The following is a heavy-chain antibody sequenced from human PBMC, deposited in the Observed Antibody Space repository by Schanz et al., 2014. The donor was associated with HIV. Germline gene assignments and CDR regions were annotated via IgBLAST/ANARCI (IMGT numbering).Heavy chain of an antibody. J-gene: IGHJ4*02. CDR3: AKDYGDFVPYGFLDF. V-gene: IGHV3-33*03. CDR1: RFNFTTYG. Sequence: QLQLVESGGGAIQPGRSLRLSCAASRFNFTTYGMHWVRQAPGRGLEWLAVIWYDGNKKYYTQSVKGRFTVSRDDSKNTVYVQMDSLTAEDTAVYYCAKDYGDFVPYGFLDFWGQGTLVAVSS. CDR2: IWYDGNKK. D-gene: IGHD4-17*01.